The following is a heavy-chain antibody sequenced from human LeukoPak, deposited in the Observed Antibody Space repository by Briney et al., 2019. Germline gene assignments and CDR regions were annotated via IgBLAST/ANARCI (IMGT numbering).Heavy chain of an antibody. Sequence: LSLTCAVYGGSFSGYYMSWIRQAPGKGLEWVSYISSSGSTIYYADSVKGRFTISRDNAKNSLYLQMNSLGAEDTAVYYCARDFGDILTGYFDYWGQGTLVTVSS. V-gene: IGHV3-11*01. J-gene: IGHJ4*02. CDR1: GGSFSGYY. CDR2: ISSSGSTI. CDR3: ARDFGDILTGYFDY. D-gene: IGHD3-9*01.